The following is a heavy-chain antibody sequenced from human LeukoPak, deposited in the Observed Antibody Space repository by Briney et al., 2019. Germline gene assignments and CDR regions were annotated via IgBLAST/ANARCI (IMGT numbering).Heavy chain of an antibody. J-gene: IGHJ4*02. CDR3: ATLFWSGPY. CDR2: IIPIFDTA. D-gene: IGHD3-3*01. Sequence: GSSVKVSCKASAGTFSNYAISWVRQAPGQGLEWMGGIIPIFDTAKYAQKFQGRVTITTDESTSTAYMELSSLRSEDTAVYYCATLFWSGPYWGQGTLVTVSS. V-gene: IGHV1-69*05. CDR1: AGTFSNYA.